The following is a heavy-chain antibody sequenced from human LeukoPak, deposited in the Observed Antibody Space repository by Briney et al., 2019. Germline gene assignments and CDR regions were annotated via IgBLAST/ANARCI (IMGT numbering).Heavy chain of an antibody. CDR1: GFTFSSYG. D-gene: IGHD2-15*01. Sequence: GGSLRLSCAASGFTFSSYGMHWVRQAPGKGLEWVAVISYDGSNKYYADSVKGRFTISRDNSKNTLYLQMNGLRAEDTAVYYCAKDRECSGGSCYSYHFDYWGQGTLVTVSS. CDR3: AKDRECSGGSCYSYHFDY. V-gene: IGHV3-30*18. CDR2: ISYDGSNK. J-gene: IGHJ4*02.